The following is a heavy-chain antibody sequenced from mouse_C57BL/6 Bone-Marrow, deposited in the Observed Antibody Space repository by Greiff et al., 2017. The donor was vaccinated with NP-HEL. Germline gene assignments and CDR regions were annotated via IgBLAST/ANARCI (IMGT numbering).Heavy chain of an antibody. CDR3: ARATYYDYDGAMDY. Sequence: EVQLQQSGPELVKPGASVKISCKASGYTFTDYYVNWVKQSHGKSLEWIRDINPNNGGTGYNQKFKGKATLTVDKSSSTAYMELRSLTSEDSAVYYCARATYYDYDGAMDYWGQGTSVTVSS. CDR1: GYTFTDYY. V-gene: IGHV1-26*01. J-gene: IGHJ4*01. D-gene: IGHD2-4*01. CDR2: INPNNGGT.